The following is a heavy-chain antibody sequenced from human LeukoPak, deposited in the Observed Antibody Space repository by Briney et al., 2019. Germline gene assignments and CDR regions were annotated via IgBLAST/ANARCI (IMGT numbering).Heavy chain of an antibody. D-gene: IGHD1-26*01. CDR3: AKYSMGATTRGAFDI. V-gene: IGHV3-23*01. J-gene: IGHJ3*02. CDR2: ISGSGGST. Sequence: GGSLRLSCAASGFTFSSYAMSWVRQAPGKGLEWVSAISGSGGSTYYADSVKGRFTISRDNPKNTLYLQMNSLRAEDTAVYYCAKYSMGATTRGAFDIWGQGTMVTVSS. CDR1: GFTFSSYA.